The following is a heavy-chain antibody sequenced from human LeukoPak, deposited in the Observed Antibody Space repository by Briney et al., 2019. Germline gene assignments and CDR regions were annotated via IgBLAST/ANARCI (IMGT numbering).Heavy chain of an antibody. V-gene: IGHV1-69*05. J-gene: IGHJ4*02. CDR3: ARDYNYGGIN. Sequence: ASVKVSCKASGGTFSSYAISWLRQAPGQGLEWMGGIIPIFGTANYAQKFQGRVTITTDESTSTAYMELSSLRSEDTAVYYCARDYNYGGINWGQGTLVTVSS. CDR1: GGTFSSYA. D-gene: IGHD3-10*01. CDR2: IIPIFGTA.